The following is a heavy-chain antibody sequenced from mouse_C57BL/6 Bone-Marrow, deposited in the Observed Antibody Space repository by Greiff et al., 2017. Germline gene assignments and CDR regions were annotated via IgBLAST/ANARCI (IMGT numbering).Heavy chain of an antibody. CDR1: GYTFTSYG. D-gene: IGHD1-1*01. V-gene: IGHV1-53*01. Sequence: QVQLQQPGTELVKPGASVKLSCKASGYTFTSYGMHWVTQRPGQGLEWIGDINPSSGGTYYNEKFKSKATLTVDKSSRTAYMQLSSLTSQDSAVYDWARKGRITTVVDWYCDVWGTGTTVTVAS. J-gene: IGHJ1*03. CDR3: ARKGRITTVVDWYCDV. CDR2: INPSSGGT.